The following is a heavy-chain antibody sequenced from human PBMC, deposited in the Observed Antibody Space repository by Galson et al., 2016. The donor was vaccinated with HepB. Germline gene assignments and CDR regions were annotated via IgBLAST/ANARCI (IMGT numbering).Heavy chain of an antibody. CDR3: VRDGGTEWYEDH. Sequence: SLRLSCAASGFDVSTSFMTWVRQAPGKGLEWVSVLSAAGRTYYADSVKGRFTISRDHSQNTVILQMNSLRAEDTSTYYCVRDGGTEWYEDHWGQGTMVTVSS. CDR1: GFDVSTSF. D-gene: IGHD3-10*01. V-gene: IGHV3-53*01. CDR2: LSAAGRT. J-gene: IGHJ4*02.